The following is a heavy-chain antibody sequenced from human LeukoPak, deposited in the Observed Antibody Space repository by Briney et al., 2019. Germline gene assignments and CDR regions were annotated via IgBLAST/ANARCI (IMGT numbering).Heavy chain of an antibody. V-gene: IGHV4-59*01. CDR1: GGSISTYN. CDR3: ARVGQGCFDL. J-gene: IGHJ2*01. CDR2: IDYSGST. Sequence: PSETLSLTCTVSGGSISTYNWSWIRQPPGKGLEWLGYIDYSGSTNYNPSLKSRVTISVDTSKNQFSLRLSSVTAADTATYYGARVGQGCFDLWGRGTLVTVSS.